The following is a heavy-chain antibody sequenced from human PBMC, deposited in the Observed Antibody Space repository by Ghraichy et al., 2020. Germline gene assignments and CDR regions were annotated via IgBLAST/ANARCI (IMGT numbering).Heavy chain of an antibody. D-gene: IGHD5-18*01. CDR3: TTLSYSSIAY. CDR2: ISDSGTFI. CDR1: GLTFTAHY. Sequence: RLSCAASGLTFTAHYMTWIRQAPGKGLEWVSYISDSGTFIYYADSVKGRFTISRDNARNSLYLQMNSLRAEDTALYYCTTLSYSSIAYWGQGTLVTVSS. V-gene: IGHV3-11*01. J-gene: IGHJ4*02.